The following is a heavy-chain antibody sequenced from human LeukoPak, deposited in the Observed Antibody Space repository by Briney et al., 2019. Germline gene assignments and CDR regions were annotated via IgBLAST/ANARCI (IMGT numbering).Heavy chain of an antibody. Sequence: ASVKVSCKASGYTFTSYDINWVRQAPGQGLEWMGVINPSGGDARYAQKFQGRVTMTRDTSTSTVYMELSSLRSEDTAVYYCARDRVGSGHDYAFDIWGQGTMVTVSS. CDR3: ARDRVGSGHDYAFDI. CDR2: INPSGGDA. CDR1: GYTFTSYD. D-gene: IGHD5-12*01. J-gene: IGHJ3*02. V-gene: IGHV1-46*01.